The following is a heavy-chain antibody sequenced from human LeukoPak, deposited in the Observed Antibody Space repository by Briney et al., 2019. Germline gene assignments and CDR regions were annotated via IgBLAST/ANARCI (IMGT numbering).Heavy chain of an antibody. Sequence: GGSLRLSCAASGFTFRSYGMHWVRQAPGKGLEWVAVIWYDGSSQFYADSVKGRFTISRDNSKNTLYLQMNSLRAEDTAVYYCASQEQRLLDYWGQGTLVTVSS. V-gene: IGHV3-33*01. D-gene: IGHD6-25*01. CDR2: IWYDGSSQ. J-gene: IGHJ4*02. CDR1: GFTFRSYG. CDR3: ASQEQRLLDY.